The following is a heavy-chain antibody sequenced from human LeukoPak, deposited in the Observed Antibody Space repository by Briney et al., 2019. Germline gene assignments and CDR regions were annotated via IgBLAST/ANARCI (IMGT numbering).Heavy chain of an antibody. J-gene: IGHJ4*02. D-gene: IGHD4-17*01. CDR3: ARASTTVPNLLDY. Sequence: GGSLRLSCAASGFTFSTYWMHWVRQPPGKGLLWVSRISGDGTSTKYADSVKGRFTISRYNARHTLYLQMNSLRAEDTAVYYCARASTTVPNLLDYWGQGTLVTVSS. V-gene: IGHV3-74*03. CDR2: ISGDGTST. CDR1: GFTFSTYW.